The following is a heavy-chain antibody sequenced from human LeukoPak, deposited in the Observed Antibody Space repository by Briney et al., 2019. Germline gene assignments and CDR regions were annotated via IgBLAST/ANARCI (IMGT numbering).Heavy chain of an antibody. J-gene: IGHJ4*02. CDR2: ISRNGGST. V-gene: IGHV3-64*01. CDR1: GFTFSSYA. Sequence: GGSLRLSCAASGFTFSSYAMHWVRQAPGKGLEYVSAISRNGGSTYYANSVKGRFTISRDNSKNTLYLQMGSLRAEDMAVYYCASCSGGSCYSFDYWGQGTLVTVSS. CDR3: ASCSGGSCYSFDY. D-gene: IGHD2-15*01.